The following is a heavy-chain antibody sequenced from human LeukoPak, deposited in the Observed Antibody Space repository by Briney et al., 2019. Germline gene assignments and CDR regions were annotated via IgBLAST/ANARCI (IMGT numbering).Heavy chain of an antibody. D-gene: IGHD3-22*01. V-gene: IGHV4-31*03. CDR3: ARDRGYYYDSSGSIDY. CDR2: IYYSGST. CDR1: GGSISSGGYY. J-gene: IGHJ4*02. Sequence: SETLSLTCTVSGGSISSGGYYWSWIRQHPGKDLEWIGYIYYSGSTYYNPSLKSRVTISVDTSKNQFSLKLSSVTAADTAVYYCARDRGYYYDSSGSIDYWGQGTLVTVSS.